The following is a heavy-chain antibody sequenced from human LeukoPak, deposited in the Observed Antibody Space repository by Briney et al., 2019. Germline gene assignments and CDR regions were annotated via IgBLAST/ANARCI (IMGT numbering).Heavy chain of an antibody. CDR1: GYTFTSSF. J-gene: IGHJ5*02. CDR3: ARDSSSSSLADP. V-gene: IGHV1-46*01. D-gene: IGHD2-2*01. Sequence: GASVKVSCKASGYTFTSSFMHWVRQAPGQGLEWMGIINPSGGSPTYAQKFQGRVTMTRDTSTSTVYMEPSSLRSEDTAMYYCARDSSSSSLADPWGQGTLVTVSS. CDR2: INPSGGSP.